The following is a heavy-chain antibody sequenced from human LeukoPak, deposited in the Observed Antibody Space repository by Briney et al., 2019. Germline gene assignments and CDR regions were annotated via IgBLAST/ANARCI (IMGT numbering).Heavy chain of an antibody. V-gene: IGHV4-39*07. J-gene: IGHJ5*02. CDR3: ARDVVVVPALPHNWFDP. D-gene: IGHD2-2*01. CDR2: IYYSGST. CDR1: GGSISSSSYY. Sequence: SETLSLTCTVSGGSISSSSYYWGWVRQPPGKGLEWIGSIYYSGSTYYNPSLKGRVTISVDTSKNQFSLKLSSVTAADTAVYYCARDVVVVPALPHNWFDPWGQGTLVTVSS.